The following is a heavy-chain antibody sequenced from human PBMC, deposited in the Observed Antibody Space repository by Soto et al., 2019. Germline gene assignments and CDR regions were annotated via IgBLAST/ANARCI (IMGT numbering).Heavy chain of an antibody. CDR3: ARTGLQIIQATSYYYGLDV. D-gene: IGHD3-3*01. CDR1: GFTFNSFG. J-gene: IGHJ6*02. CDR2: IWHDGTNR. Sequence: QVQLVESGGGVVQPGTSLRLSCEASGFTFNSFGMHWVRQAPGKGLEWVAMIWHDGTNRYYVDSVKGRFTISRDNSKDTLYLQMNHLRAEDTAVYYCARTGLQIIQATSYYYGLDVWGQGTTVTVSS. V-gene: IGHV3-33*01.